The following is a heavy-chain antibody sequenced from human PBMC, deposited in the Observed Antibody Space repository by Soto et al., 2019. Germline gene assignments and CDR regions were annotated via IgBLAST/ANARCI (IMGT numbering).Heavy chain of an antibody. CDR2: MSPSSGNT. J-gene: IGHJ4*02. CDR3: ARGITQGFDY. V-gene: IGHV1-8*02. D-gene: IGHD1-20*01. Sequence: QVQLVQSGAEVEKPRASVKVSCQASGYNFNTYDINWVRQATGQGLEWMGWMSPSSGNTAYSQKFQGRVTMTSDTSVSTAYMELNGLTSDDTAVYYCARGITQGFDYWGQGTPVTVSS. CDR1: GYNFNTYD.